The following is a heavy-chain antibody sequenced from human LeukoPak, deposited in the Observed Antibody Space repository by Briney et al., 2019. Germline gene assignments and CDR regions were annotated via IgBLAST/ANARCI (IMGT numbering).Heavy chain of an antibody. CDR2: ISSSGSTI. J-gene: IGHJ6*03. Sequence: GGSLRLSCAASGFTFSSYEMNWVRQAPGKGLEWVSYISSSGSTIYYADSVKGRFTISRDNAKNSLYLQMNSLRAEDTAVYYCARVKLGMDYYYYMDVWGKGTTVTISS. CDR3: ARVKLGMDYYYYMDV. V-gene: IGHV3-48*03. D-gene: IGHD7-27*01. CDR1: GFTFSSYE.